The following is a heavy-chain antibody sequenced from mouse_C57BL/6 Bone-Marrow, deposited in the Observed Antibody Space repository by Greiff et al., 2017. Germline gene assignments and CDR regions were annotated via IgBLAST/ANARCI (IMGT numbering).Heavy chain of an antibody. Sequence: QVQLQQSGPGLVAPSQSLSITCTVSGFSLTSYGVHWVRQPPGKGLEWLVVIWSDGSTTYNSAIKSRLSISKDNSKSHVFLKMNSLQTDDTAMYYCAIPYYYDYDGYAMDYWGQGTSVTVSS. CDR3: AIPYYYDYDGYAMDY. CDR2: IWSDGST. J-gene: IGHJ4*01. CDR1: GFSLTSYG. V-gene: IGHV2-6*03. D-gene: IGHD2-4*01.